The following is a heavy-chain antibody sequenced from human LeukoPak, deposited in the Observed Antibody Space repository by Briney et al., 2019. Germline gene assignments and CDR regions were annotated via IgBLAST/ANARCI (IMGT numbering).Heavy chain of an antibody. J-gene: IGHJ4*02. CDR2: TYYRSNRYN. V-gene: IGHV6-1*01. CDR3: AREEEDSGSWTSFDY. D-gene: IGHD6-13*01. CDR1: GDSVSSNSAA. Sequence: SQTLSLTCATSGDSVSSNSAAWNWIRQSPSRGLEWLGRTYYRSNRYNDFALSVKSRIIINPDTSKNQFSLQLDSVTPEDTAVYYCAREEEDSGSWTSFDYWGQGTLVTVSS.